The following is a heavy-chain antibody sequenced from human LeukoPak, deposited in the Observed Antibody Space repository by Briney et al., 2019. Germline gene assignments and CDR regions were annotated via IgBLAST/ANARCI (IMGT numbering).Heavy chain of an antibody. J-gene: IGHJ4*02. V-gene: IGHV3-9*01. CDR1: GFTFDDYA. CDR2: ISWNSGSI. CDR3: ARDRGDY. Sequence: GGSLRLSCAASGFTFDDYAMHWVRQAPGKGLEWVSGISWNSGSIGYADSVKGRFTISRDNAKNSLYLQMNSLRDEDTAVYYCARDRGDYWGQGTLVTVSS.